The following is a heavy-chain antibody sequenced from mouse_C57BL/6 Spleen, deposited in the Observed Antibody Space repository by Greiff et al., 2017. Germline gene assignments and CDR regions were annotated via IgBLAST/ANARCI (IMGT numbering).Heavy chain of an antibody. D-gene: IGHD3-3*01. Sequence: QVQLKQSGAELVKPGASVKISCKASGYAFSSYWMTWVKQRPGKGLEWVGQIYPVAGDTNYTGKFTGKATLTADKSSSTAYMQLSSLTSEDSAVYFCALGGVPGVSFAYWGQGTLVTVSA. V-gene: IGHV1-80*01. J-gene: IGHJ3*01. CDR3: ALGGVPGVSFAY. CDR2: IYPVAGDT. CDR1: GYAFSSYW.